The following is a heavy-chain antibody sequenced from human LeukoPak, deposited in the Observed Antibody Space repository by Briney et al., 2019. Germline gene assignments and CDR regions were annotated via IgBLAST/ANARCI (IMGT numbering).Heavy chain of an antibody. CDR1: GGSISSYY. CDR2: IYYSGST. D-gene: IGHD6-19*01. CDR3: ARRGYSNGSYYFDY. J-gene: IGHJ4*02. V-gene: IGHV4-59*08. Sequence: SETLSLTCSVSGGSISSYYWSWIRQPPGKGLEWIGYIYYSGSTNYNPSLKSRVTISADTSKNQFSLKLSSVTAADTAMYYCARRGYSNGSYYFDYWGQGALVTVAS.